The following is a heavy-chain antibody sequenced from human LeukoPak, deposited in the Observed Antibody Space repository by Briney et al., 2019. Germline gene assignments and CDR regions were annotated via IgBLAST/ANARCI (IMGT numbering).Heavy chain of an antibody. CDR2: LFSSSTYK. Sequence: NPGGSLRLSCAASGFTFSSYSMNWVRQAPGKGLEWVSSLFSSSTYKYYADSVKGRFTISRDNAKNSLYLQMNSLRGEDTAVYYCYGGNAEQWGQGTLVTVSS. D-gene: IGHD4-23*01. V-gene: IGHV3-21*01. J-gene: IGHJ1*01. CDR3: YGGNAEQ. CDR1: GFTFSSYS.